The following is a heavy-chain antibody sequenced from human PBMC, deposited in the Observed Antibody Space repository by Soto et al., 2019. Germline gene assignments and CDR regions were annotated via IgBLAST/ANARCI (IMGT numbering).Heavy chain of an antibody. CDR2: IKSKTDGGTT. CDR1: GFTFRNAW. V-gene: IGHV3-15*07. Sequence: GGSLRLSCAASGFTFRNAWMNWVRQAPGKGLEWVGRIKSKTDGGTTDYAAPVKGRFTISRDDSKNTLYLQMNSLKTEDTAVYYCTTAIGYEGYYYYGMDVWGQGTTVTVS. D-gene: IGHD6-13*01. CDR3: TTAIGYEGYYYYGMDV. J-gene: IGHJ6*02.